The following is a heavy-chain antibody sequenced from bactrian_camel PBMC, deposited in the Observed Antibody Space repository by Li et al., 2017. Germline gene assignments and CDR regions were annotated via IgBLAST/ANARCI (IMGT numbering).Heavy chain of an antibody. CDR1: GQTYSSFC. V-gene: IGHV3-3*01. CDR2: IGRNPGDKI. Sequence: QVQLVESGGASVQAGDSLTLSCVASGQTYSSFCMGWFRQTPGKAREAVAQIYIGRNPGDKIRYADSVKGRFTISRDTSKNIVYLSLNDLKPEDTGMYYCAAVANTNCNRGYCTCSLTRFAYYGQGTQVTVS. D-gene: IGHD4*01. J-gene: IGHJ4*01.